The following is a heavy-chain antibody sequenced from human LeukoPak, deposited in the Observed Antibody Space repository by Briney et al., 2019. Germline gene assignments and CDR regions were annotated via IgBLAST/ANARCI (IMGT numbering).Heavy chain of an antibody. J-gene: IGHJ4*02. Sequence: PGGSLRLSCAASGFTFSSYEMNWVRQAPGKGLEWVSAISGSGGSTYYADSVKGRFTISRDNSKNTLYLQMNSLRAEDTAVYYCAKDTDYVWGSYRSYYFDYWGQGTLVTVSS. CDR1: GFTFSSYE. CDR3: AKDTDYVWGSYRSYYFDY. CDR2: ISGSGGST. D-gene: IGHD3-16*02. V-gene: IGHV3-23*01.